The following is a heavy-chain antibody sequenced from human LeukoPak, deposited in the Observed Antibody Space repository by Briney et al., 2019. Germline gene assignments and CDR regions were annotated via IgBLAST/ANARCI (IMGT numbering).Heavy chain of an antibody. V-gene: IGHV4-34*01. D-gene: IGHD4-17*01. CDR1: GGSFSGYY. CDR2: INHSGST. Sequence: SETLSLTCAVYGGSFSGYYWGWIRQPPGKGLEWIGEINHSGSTNYNPSLKSRVTISVDTSKNQFSLKLSSVTAADTAVYYCARVHDYGPHFDYWGQGTLVTVSS. CDR3: ARVHDYGPHFDY. J-gene: IGHJ4*01.